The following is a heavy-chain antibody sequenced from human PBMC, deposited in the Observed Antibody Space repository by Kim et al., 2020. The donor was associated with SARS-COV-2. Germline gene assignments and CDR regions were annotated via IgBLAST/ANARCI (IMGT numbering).Heavy chain of an antibody. Sequence: SETLSLTCTVSGGSISSGGYYWSWIRQHPGKGLEWIGFIYYSGSTYYNPSLKSRVTISVDTSKNQVSLKLSSVTAADTAVYYCARMAFTDITIFGVVTPRRWFDPWGQGTLVTVSS. CDR1: GGSISSGGYY. V-gene: IGHV4-31*03. J-gene: IGHJ5*02. CDR2: IYYSGST. D-gene: IGHD3-3*01. CDR3: ARMAFTDITIFGVVTPRRWFDP.